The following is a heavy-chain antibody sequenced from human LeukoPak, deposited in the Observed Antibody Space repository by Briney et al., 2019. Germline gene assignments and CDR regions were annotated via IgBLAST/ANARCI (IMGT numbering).Heavy chain of an antibody. Sequence: SETLSLTCTVSGGSIASSSHYWGWIRQPPVKGLEWIASIHYSGSPYYNPSLKSRVTISVDTSKNQFSLKLNSVTAADTAVYYCARRLAGSVCWDFDYWGQGTLVTVSS. J-gene: IGHJ4*02. V-gene: IGHV4-39*01. CDR3: ARRLAGSVCWDFDY. D-gene: IGHD3-10*01. CDR1: GGSIASSSHY. CDR2: IHYSGSP.